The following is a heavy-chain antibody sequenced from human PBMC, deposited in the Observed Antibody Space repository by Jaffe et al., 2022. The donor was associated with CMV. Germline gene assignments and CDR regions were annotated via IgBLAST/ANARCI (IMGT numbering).Heavy chain of an antibody. CDR2: IYWDGDK. CDR3: AQSPGKRYLVFRWFAP. V-gene: IGHV2-5*02. Sequence: QITLKESGPTLVKPTQTLTLTCTYSGFSLNTSGVGVGWIRQPPGKALEWLALIYWDGDKRYSPALKSRLTITKDTSKNQVVLTMTNMDPVDTATYYCAQSPGKRYLVFRWFAPWGQGILVTVSS. J-gene: IGHJ5*02. D-gene: IGHD3-9*01. CDR1: GFSLNTSGVG.